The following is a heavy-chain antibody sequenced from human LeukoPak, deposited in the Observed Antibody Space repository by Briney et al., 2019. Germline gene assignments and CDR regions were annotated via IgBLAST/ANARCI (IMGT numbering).Heavy chain of an antibody. D-gene: IGHD6-13*01. CDR2: ISNDGSNK. CDR1: GFTFSTCG. J-gene: IGHJ4*02. V-gene: IGHV3-30*18. Sequence: PGGSLRLSCAASGFTFSTCGIHWVRQAPGKGLEWVAVISNDGSNKYYADSVKGRFTISRDNSKNTVYLQMNSLRGEDTAVYYCAKSGIAAAGQRGYFDYWGQGTLVTVSS. CDR3: AKSGIAAAGQRGYFDY.